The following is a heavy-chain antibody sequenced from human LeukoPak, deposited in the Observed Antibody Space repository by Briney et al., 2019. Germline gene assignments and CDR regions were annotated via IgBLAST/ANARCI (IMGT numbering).Heavy chain of an antibody. V-gene: IGHV3-21*01. CDR2: ISSGSTYM. J-gene: IGHJ3*02. CDR1: GFTFSSYS. Sequence: GALALSCAASGFTFSSYSMNWVRQAPGKGPGWGSSISSGSTYMYYADSGKGRFTISRDNAQNSMYLQMNSLRAEDTAVYYCGRVGGRSKAAKGDAFDIWGQGTMVVVSS. CDR3: GRVGGRSKAAKGDAFDI. D-gene: IGHD6-6*01.